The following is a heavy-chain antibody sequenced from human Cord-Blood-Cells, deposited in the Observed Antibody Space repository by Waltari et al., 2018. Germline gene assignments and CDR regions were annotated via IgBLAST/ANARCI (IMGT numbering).Heavy chain of an antibody. J-gene: IGHJ3*02. CDR1: GGSISSSSYY. D-gene: IGHD3-3*01. Sequence: QLQLQESGPGLVKPSETLSLTRTVSGGSISSSSYYWGWIRPHPGKGLEGIGSIYYSESTYYNPSLKSRVTISVDTSKNQFSLKLSSVTAADTAVYYCARQGPYYDFRSGYSDNAFDIWGQGTMVTVSS. V-gene: IGHV4-39*01. CDR2: IYYSEST. CDR3: ARQGPYYDFRSGYSDNAFDI.